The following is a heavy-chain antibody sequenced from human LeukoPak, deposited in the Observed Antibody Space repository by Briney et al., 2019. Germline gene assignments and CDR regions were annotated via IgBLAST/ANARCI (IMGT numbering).Heavy chain of an antibody. V-gene: IGHV3-30*18. D-gene: IGHD5-18*01. Sequence: GGSLRLSCAASGFTFSSYGMHWVRQAPGKGLEWVAVISYDGSNKYYADSVKGRFTISRDNSKNTLYLQMNSLRAEDTAVYYCAKDAGGYSYGLPYDYWGQGTLVTVSS. J-gene: IGHJ4*02. CDR3: AKDAGGYSYGLPYDY. CDR2: ISYDGSNK. CDR1: GFTFSSYG.